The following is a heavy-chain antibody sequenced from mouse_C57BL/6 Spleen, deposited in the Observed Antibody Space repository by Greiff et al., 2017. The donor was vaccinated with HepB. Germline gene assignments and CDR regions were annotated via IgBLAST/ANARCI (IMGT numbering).Heavy chain of an antibody. J-gene: IGHJ2*01. V-gene: IGHV1-81*01. CDR1: GYTFTSYG. Sequence: QVQLKESGAELARPGASVKLSCKASGYTFTSYGISWVKQRTGQGLEWIGEIYPRSGNTYYNEKFKGKATLTADKSSSTAYMELRSLTSEDSAVYFCARGFYGNLEYYFDYWGQGTTLTVSS. CDR3: ARGFYGNLEYYFDY. D-gene: IGHD2-1*01. CDR2: IYPRSGNT.